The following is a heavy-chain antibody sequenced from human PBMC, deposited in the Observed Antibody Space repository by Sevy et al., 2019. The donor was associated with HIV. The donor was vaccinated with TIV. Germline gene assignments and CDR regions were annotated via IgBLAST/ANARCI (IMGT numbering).Heavy chain of an antibody. CDR2: INHSGST. Sequence: SETLSLTCAVYGGSFSGYYWSWIRQPPGKGLEWIGEINHSGSTNYNPALKSRVTMSVDTSKNQFTLRLSSVAAADTALYYCARHCSGTSCSHAFDIWGQGTMVTVSS. CDR3: ARHCSGTSCSHAFDI. V-gene: IGHV4-34*01. CDR1: GGSFSGYY. D-gene: IGHD2-2*01. J-gene: IGHJ3*02.